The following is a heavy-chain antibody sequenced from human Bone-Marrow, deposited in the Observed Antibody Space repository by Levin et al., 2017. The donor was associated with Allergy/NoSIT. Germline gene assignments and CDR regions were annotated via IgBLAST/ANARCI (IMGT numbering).Heavy chain of an antibody. D-gene: IGHD2-15*01. CDR1: GFIFSTFA. CDR3: AQDRHVAVSLFHM. CDR2: ISGSGSTT. Sequence: GESLKISCAASGFIFSTFAMSWVRQAPGKGLEWVSAISGSGSTTYYADSVKGRFTISRDNSKNTLYLQMNSLRAEDTGVYFCAQDRHVAVSLFHMWGQGTTVIFSS. V-gene: IGHV3-23*01. J-gene: IGHJ3*02.